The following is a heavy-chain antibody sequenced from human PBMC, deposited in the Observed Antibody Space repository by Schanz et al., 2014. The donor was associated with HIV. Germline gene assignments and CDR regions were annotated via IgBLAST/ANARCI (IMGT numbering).Heavy chain of an antibody. CDR2: ISYDGTNK. D-gene: IGHD3-22*01. J-gene: IGHJ6*02. CDR1: GFTFDSYG. CDR3: AKDRNHYDSRYRGKGNYYYYYGMDV. V-gene: IGHV3-30*18. Sequence: QVQLVESGGGVVQPGRSLRLSCAASGFTFDSYGIHWVRQAPGKGLEWVAVISYDGTNKKFADSVKGRFTISRDNSKNKLYLQMKSLRPEDTAVYYCAKDRNHYDSRYRGKGNYYYYYGMDVWGQGTTVTVSS.